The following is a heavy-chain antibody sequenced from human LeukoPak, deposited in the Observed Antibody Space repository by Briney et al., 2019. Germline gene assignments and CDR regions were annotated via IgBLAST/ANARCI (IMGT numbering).Heavy chain of an antibody. CDR2: ISHSGIA. Sequence: SETLSLTCTVSGGSISSSNWWNWVRPPPGKGLEWIGEISHSGIANYNPSLRSRVTFSVDKSKNQFSLSLRSMTAADTAVYYCARGVIAVAGPIDYWGQGTLVTVSS. CDR1: GGSISSSNW. J-gene: IGHJ4*02. V-gene: IGHV4-4*02. D-gene: IGHD6-19*01. CDR3: ARGVIAVAGPIDY.